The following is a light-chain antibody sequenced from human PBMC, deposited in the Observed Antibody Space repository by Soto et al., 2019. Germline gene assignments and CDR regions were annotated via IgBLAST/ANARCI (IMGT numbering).Light chain of an antibody. J-gene: IGKJ2*01. CDR1: QSVSSNY. CDR3: QQYANSPFT. CDR2: GAS. V-gene: IGKV3-20*01. Sequence: EIVLTQSPGTLPLSPGERATLSCRASQSVSSNYLVWYQQKPGQAPRPLIYGASSRATGIPDRFSGSGSGTGFTLTISRLEPADLAVYYCQQYANSPFTFGQGTKLEIK.